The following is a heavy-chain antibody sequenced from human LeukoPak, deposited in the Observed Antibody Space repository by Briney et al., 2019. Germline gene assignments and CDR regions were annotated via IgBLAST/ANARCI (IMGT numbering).Heavy chain of an antibody. D-gene: IGHD1-26*01. CDR1: GGSISSSSYY. CDR3: ASREYFGY. Sequence: PSKTLSLTCTVSGGSISSSSYYWGWIRQPPGKGLEWIGSIYYSGSTYYNPSLKSRVTISVDTSKNQFSLKLSSVTAADTAVYYCASREYFGYWGQGTLVTVSS. CDR2: IYYSGST. V-gene: IGHV4-39*07. J-gene: IGHJ4*02.